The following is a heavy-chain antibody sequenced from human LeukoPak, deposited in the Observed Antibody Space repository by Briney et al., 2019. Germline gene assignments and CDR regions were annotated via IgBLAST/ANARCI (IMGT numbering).Heavy chain of an antibody. J-gene: IGHJ2*01. CDR2: IIPLFGPA. Sequence: GASVKVSCKASGGTFSSYAISWVRQAPGQGLEWMGGIIPLFGPANYAQKFQGRVTITADESTSTAYMELSSLRSDDTAVYYCASTMTTVTTYEHQFDLWGRGTLVTVSS. V-gene: IGHV1-69*13. CDR3: ASTMTTVTTYEHQFDL. CDR1: GGTFSSYA. D-gene: IGHD4-17*01.